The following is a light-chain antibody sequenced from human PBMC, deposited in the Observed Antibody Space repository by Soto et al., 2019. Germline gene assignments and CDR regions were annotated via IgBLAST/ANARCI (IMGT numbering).Light chain of an antibody. J-gene: IGLJ3*02. CDR2: EVL. Sequence: QSALTQPASVSGSPGQSITISCTGSSSDVGTYNYVSWYQQHPGKAPKLMISEVLNRPSGVSSRFSGSKSGNTASLTISGLQAEDEADYYCSSYANGGTRVFGGGTKLTVL. V-gene: IGLV2-14*01. CDR3: SSYANGGTRV. CDR1: SSDVGTYNY.